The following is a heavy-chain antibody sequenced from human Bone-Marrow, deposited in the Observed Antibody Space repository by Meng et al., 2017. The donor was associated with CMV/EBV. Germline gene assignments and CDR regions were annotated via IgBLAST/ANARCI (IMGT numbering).Heavy chain of an antibody. CDR2: IYPGDSDT. D-gene: IGHD2-15*01. CDR3: ARQFPFCSGGTCLSNWFDP. V-gene: IGHV5-51*01. J-gene: IGHJ5*02. CDR1: SAYSW. Sequence: SAYSWIGWVRQMPGKGLEWMGIIYPGDSDTRYNPSFQGQVTVSADNSISTTYLQWSSLRASDTAMYFCARQFPFCSGGTCLSNWFDPWGQGTLVTVSS.